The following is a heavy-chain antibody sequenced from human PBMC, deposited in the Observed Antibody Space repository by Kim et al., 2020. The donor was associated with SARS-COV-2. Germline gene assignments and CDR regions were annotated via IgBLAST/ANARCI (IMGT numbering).Heavy chain of an antibody. V-gene: IGHV3-23*01. Sequence: GGSLRLSCAASGFTFGSYAMSWVRQAPGKGLEWVSAISSSGGTTFYVDSVKGRFTISRDNSNDTLYLQMNSLSVEDTAIYYCARVHTHYSANPSRWFDPWGRGVLITVSS. J-gene: IGHJ5*02. D-gene: IGHD4-4*01. CDR1: GFTFGSYA. CDR2: ISSSGGTT. CDR3: ARVHTHYSANPSRWFDP.